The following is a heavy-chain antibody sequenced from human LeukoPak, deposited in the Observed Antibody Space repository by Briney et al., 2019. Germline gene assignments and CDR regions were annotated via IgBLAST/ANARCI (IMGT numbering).Heavy chain of an antibody. J-gene: IGHJ5*02. D-gene: IGHD6-13*01. CDR2: INPNSGGT. CDR3: ASWIAAAGTRGDWFDP. CDR1: GYTFTGYY. V-gene: IGHV1-2*02. Sequence: ASVKVSCKASGYTFTGYYMHWVRQAPGQGLEWMGWINPNSGGTNYAQKFQGRVTMTRDTSISTAYMELSRLRSDDTAVYYCASWIAAAGTRGDWFDPWGQGTLVTVSS.